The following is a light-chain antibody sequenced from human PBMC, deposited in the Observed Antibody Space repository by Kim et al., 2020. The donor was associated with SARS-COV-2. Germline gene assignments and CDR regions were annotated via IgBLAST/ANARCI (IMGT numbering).Light chain of an antibody. CDR1: QKIDTY. CDR2: DAS. Sequence: AGDIATCSCSASQKIDTYLAWYQQKPGKAPRFLVYDASNRATGVPDRFSGSGSGTDFTLTISSLEPEDVSIYYGQQRNSGPPAVTFGRGTKVDIK. CDR3: QQRNSGPPAVT. J-gene: IGKJ4*01. V-gene: IGKV3-11*01.